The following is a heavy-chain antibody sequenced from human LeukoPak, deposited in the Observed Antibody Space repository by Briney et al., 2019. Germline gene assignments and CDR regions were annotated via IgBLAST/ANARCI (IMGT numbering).Heavy chain of an antibody. D-gene: IGHD6-13*01. CDR2: IKEAGSEK. V-gene: IGHV3-7*04. J-gene: IGHJ4*02. CDR1: GFTFSNYW. Sequence: PGGSLRLSSAASGFTFSNYWMSWVRQAPGKGLEFMANIKEAGSEKYYVDSVKGRFTISRDNDKNLVHLQMNSLRAEDTAVYYCARGGGMRSWYDFDYWGQGTLVTVSS. CDR3: ARGGGMRSWYDFDY.